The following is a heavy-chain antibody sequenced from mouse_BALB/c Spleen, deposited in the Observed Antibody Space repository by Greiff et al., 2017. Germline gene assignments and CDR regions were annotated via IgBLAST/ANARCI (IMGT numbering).Heavy chain of an antibody. V-gene: IGHV1-7*01. CDR2: INPSTGYT. CDR1: GYTFTSYW. D-gene: IGHD2-3*01. CDR3: ARRIDDGSHFDY. J-gene: IGHJ2*01. Sequence: QVQLQQSGAELAKPGASVKMSCKASGYTFTSYWMHWVKQRPGQGLEWIGYINPSTGYTEYNQKFKDKATLTADKSSSTAYMQLSSLTSEDSAVYYCARRIDDGSHFDYWGQGTTLTVSS.